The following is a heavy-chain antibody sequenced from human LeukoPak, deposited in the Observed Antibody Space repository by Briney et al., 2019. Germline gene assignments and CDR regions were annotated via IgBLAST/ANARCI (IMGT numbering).Heavy chain of an antibody. CDR3: AIQNPLLWPFDY. CDR1: GFTFSSYS. CDR2: ISSSSSYI. J-gene: IGHJ4*02. V-gene: IGHV3-21*01. Sequence: GGSLRLSCAASGFTFSSYSMNWVRQAPGKGLEWVSSISSSSSYIYYAGSVKGRFTISRDNAKNSLYLQMNSLRAEDTAVYYCAIQNPLLWPFDYWGQGTLVTVSS. D-gene: IGHD2-2*01.